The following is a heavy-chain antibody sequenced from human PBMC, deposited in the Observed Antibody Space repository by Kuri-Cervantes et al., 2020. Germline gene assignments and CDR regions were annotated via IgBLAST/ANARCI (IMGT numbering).Heavy chain of an antibody. V-gene: IGHV1-2*02. CDR1: GYIFTDYY. Sequence: ASVKVSCKASGYIFTDYYMHWVRQAPGQGLEWMGWINPNSGGTNYAQKFQGRVTMTRNTSISTAYMELSSLRSEDTAVYYCARESRSGWLNWGQGTLVTVSS. D-gene: IGHD6-19*01. J-gene: IGHJ4*02. CDR2: INPNSGGT. CDR3: ARESRSGWLN.